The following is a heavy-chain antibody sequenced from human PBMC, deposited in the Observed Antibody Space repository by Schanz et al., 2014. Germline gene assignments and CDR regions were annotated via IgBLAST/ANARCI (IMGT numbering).Heavy chain of an antibody. Sequence: QLQLQESGPGLLKPSETLSLTCSVSGDSISSNNYHWAWVRQPPGKGLEWIGFISSSGSALYNPPLKTRVTISRDTSKNQVPLNRRSGTAADTAVYFCARSAESGYCRGVSCYIDPWGQGTLVTVSS. CDR1: GDSISSNNYH. CDR2: ISSSGSA. CDR3: ARSAESGYCRGVSCYIDP. V-gene: IGHV4-61*05. J-gene: IGHJ5*02. D-gene: IGHD2-15*01.